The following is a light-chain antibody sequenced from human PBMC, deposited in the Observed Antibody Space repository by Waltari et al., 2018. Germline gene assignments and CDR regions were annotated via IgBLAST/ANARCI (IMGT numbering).Light chain of an antibody. Sequence: QSVLTQPPSVSAAPGQRVTISCPGGSPNIGKNYVPWYRQFPGTAPKLLIYENSERPSGIPGRFSGSKSGTSATLDITGLQAGDEADYYCGTWDSSLSGAVFGGGTHLTVL. CDR1: SPNIGKNY. J-gene: IGLJ7*01. V-gene: IGLV1-51*02. CDR2: ENS. CDR3: GTWDSSLSGAV.